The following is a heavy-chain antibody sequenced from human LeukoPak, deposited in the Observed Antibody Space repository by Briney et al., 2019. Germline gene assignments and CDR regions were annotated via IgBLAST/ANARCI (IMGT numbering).Heavy chain of an antibody. D-gene: IGHD2-8*02. CDR1: GFSFNKYG. J-gene: IGHJ4*02. Sequence: PGGSLRLSCATSGFSFNKYGMHWVRQGPGKGLEWVAYIAHHGSNKYYADSVKGRFTISRDNSKRTLYLQMNNLRADDTAVYYCAKDGSWSCTDWGQGALVTVSS. V-gene: IGHV3-30*02. CDR3: AKDGSWSCTD. CDR2: IAHHGSNK.